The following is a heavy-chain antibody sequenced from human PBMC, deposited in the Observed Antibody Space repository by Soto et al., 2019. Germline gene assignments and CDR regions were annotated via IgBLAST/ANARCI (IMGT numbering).Heavy chain of an antibody. CDR3: AKRGGTHWYTIDY. CDR1: GFIFRNYG. V-gene: IGHV3-30*18. D-gene: IGHD3-10*01. Sequence: QVQLVESGGGVVQPGRSLRLSCAASGFIFRNYGMHWVRQAPGKGLEWVAVISYDGNTEYYEDSVKGRFTVSRDNSKNTLYLQMNNLGVEDTALYSCAKRGGTHWYTIDYWGQGTLVTVSS. J-gene: IGHJ4*02. CDR2: ISYDGNTE.